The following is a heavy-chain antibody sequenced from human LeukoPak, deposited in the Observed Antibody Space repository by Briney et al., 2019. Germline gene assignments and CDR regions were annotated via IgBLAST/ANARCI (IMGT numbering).Heavy chain of an antibody. V-gene: IGHV4-30-4*01. CDR3: ASRYCSGGSCYSGSWFDP. J-gene: IGHJ5*02. D-gene: IGHD2-15*01. Sequence: SQTLSLTCTVSGGSISSGDYYWSWIRQPPGKGLERIGYIYYSGSTYYNPSLKSRVTISVDTSKNQFSLKLSSVTAADTAVYYCASRYCSGGSCYSGSWFDPWGQGTLVTVSS. CDR2: IYYSGST. CDR1: GGSISSGDYY.